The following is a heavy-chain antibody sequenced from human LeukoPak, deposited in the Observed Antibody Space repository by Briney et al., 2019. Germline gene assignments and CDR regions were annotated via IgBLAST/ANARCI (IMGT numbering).Heavy chain of an antibody. CDR1: GYTFNTYG. CDR3: ARAGAVVENWFDP. D-gene: IGHD2-15*01. V-gene: IGHV1-18*01. Sequence: ASVKVSCKASGYTFNTYGITWVRQVPGQGLEWMGWISGYNGKTKYAQKLQDRVTMTTDTSTTTAYMELRSLTSDDTAVYYCARAGAVVENWFDPWGQGTLVTVSS. CDR2: ISGYNGKT. J-gene: IGHJ5*02.